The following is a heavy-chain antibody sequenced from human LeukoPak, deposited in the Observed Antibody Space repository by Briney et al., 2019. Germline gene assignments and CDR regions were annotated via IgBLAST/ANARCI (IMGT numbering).Heavy chain of an antibody. V-gene: IGHV1-8*01. CDR1: GYTFTSYD. CDR2: MNPNSGNT. D-gene: IGHD1-26*01. Sequence: GASVKVSCKASGYTFTSYDINWVRQATGQGLEWMGWMNPNSGNTGYAQKFQGRVTMTRNTSISTAYMELSSLRSEDMAVYYCARGPLIVGATSDDYWGQGTLVTVSS. J-gene: IGHJ4*02. CDR3: ARGPLIVGATSDDY.